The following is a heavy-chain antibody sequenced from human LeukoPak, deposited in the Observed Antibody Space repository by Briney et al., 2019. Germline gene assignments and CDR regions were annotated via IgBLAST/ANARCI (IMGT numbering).Heavy chain of an antibody. V-gene: IGHV3-9*01. CDR1: GFTFDDYA. Sequence: GGSLRLSCAASGFTFDDYAMHWVRQAPGKGLEWVSGISWNSGSIGYADSVKGRFTISRDNAKNSLYLQMNSLRAEDTALYYCAKDIGGATYYYIGMDVWGQGTTVTVS. CDR3: AKDIGGATYYYIGMDV. D-gene: IGHD3-16*01. CDR2: ISWNSGSI. J-gene: IGHJ6*02.